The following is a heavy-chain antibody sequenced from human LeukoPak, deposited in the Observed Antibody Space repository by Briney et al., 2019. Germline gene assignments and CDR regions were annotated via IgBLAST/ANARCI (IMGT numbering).Heavy chain of an antibody. CDR3: ARFPRY. Sequence: NSSETLSLTCTVSGDSISSHYWSWIRQPPGKGLEWIGYIYDSGSTNYNPSLKSRVTISVDTSKNQFSPKLSSVTAADTAVYYCARFPRYWGQGILVTVSS. CDR1: GDSISSHY. V-gene: IGHV4-59*11. J-gene: IGHJ4*02. CDR2: IYDSGST.